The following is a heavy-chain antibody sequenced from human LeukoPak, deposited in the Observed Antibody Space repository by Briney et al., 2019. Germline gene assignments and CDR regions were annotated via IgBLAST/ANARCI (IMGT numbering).Heavy chain of an antibody. CDR1: GYTFTGYY. CDR2: INPNSGGT. J-gene: IGHJ3*02. CDR3: ARGCSSTSCHFNAFDI. Sequence: ASVKVSCKASGYTFTGYYMHWVRQAPGQGLEWMEWINPNSGGTNYAQKFQGRVTMTRDTSISTAYMELSRLRSDDTAVYYCARGCSSTSCHFNAFDIWGQGTMVTVSS. V-gene: IGHV1-2*02. D-gene: IGHD2-2*01.